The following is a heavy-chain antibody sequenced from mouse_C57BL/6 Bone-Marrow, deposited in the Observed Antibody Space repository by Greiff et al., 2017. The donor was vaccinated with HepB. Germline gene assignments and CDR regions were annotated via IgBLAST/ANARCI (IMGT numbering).Heavy chain of an antibody. Sequence: EVQLQQSVAELVRPGASVKLSCTASGFNIKNTYMHWVKQRHEQGLEWIGRIDPANGNTKYAPKFQGKATITADTSSNTAYLQLSSLTSEDTAMYYCAKKGAYYSNYVEFELYWGQGTTLTVSS. V-gene: IGHV14-3*01. CDR2: IDPANGNT. CDR1: GFNIKNTY. J-gene: IGHJ2*01. CDR3: AKKGAYYSNYVEFELY. D-gene: IGHD2-5*01.